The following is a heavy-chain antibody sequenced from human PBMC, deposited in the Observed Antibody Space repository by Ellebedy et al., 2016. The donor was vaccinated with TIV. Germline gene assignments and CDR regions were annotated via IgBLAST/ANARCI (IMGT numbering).Heavy chain of an antibody. D-gene: IGHD5-18*01. Sequence: AASVKVSCKTSGYTFTNYDINWVRQAPGQGLEWMGWVNPNSANTGYAPKFRGRITMTMDTSISTASMELSSLKSEDTAVYYCARVPGHGYFTIDYWGQGTLVTVSS. J-gene: IGHJ4*02. CDR2: VNPNSANT. CDR1: GYTFTNYD. V-gene: IGHV1-8*01. CDR3: ARVPGHGYFTIDY.